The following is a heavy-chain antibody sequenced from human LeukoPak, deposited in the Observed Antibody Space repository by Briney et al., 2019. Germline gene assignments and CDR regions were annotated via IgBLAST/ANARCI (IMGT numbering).Heavy chain of an antibody. V-gene: IGHV4-39*07. Sequence: SETPSLTCTVSGGSISSSSYYWGWIRQPPGKGLEWIGSIYYSGSTYYNPSLKSRVTISVDTSKNQFSLKLSSVTAADTAVYHCARDPHDYYDTPDIWGQGTMVTVSS. CDR2: IYYSGST. CDR3: ARDPHDYYDTPDI. J-gene: IGHJ3*02. D-gene: IGHD3-22*01. CDR1: GGSISSSSYY.